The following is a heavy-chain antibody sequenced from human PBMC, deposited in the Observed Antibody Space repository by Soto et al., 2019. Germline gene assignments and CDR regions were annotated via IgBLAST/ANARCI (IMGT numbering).Heavy chain of an antibody. Sequence: GESLKISCAASGFTFSDYYMSWIRQAPGKGLEWVSYISSSGSTIYYADSVKGRFTISRDNAKNSLYLQMNSLRAEDTAVYYCARSGSSGSQYFDYWGQGTLVTVSS. V-gene: IGHV3-11*01. CDR2: ISSSGSTI. CDR1: GFTFSDYY. J-gene: IGHJ4*02. CDR3: ARSGSSGSQYFDY. D-gene: IGHD6-19*01.